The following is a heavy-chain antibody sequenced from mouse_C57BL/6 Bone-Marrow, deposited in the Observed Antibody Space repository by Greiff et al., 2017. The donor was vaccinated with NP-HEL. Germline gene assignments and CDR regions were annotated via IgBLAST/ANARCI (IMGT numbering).Heavy chain of an antibody. CDR2: IYPGSGNT. J-gene: IGHJ3*01. Sequence: VQLQQSGAELVRPGASVKLSCKASGYTFTDYYINWVKQRPGQGLEWIARIYPGSGNTYYNEKFKGKATLTAEKSSSTAYMQLSSLTSEDSAVYFCARDMVTTTVKFAYWGQGTLVTVSA. CDR3: ARDMVTTTVKFAY. D-gene: IGHD2-2*01. CDR1: GYTFTDYY. V-gene: IGHV1-76*01.